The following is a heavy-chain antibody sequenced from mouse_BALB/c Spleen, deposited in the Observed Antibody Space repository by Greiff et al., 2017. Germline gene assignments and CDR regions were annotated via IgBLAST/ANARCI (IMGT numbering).Heavy chain of an antibody. J-gene: IGHJ3*01. V-gene: IGHV8-12*01. D-gene: IGHD2-1*01. CDR3: ARSGGNYGAWFAY. Sequence: QVTLKVSGPGILQPSQTLSLTCSFSGFSLSTSGMGVSWIRQPSGKGLEWLAHIYWDDDKRYNPSLKSRLTISKDTSRNQVFLKITSVDTADTATYYCARSGGNYGAWFAYWGQGTLVTVSA. CDR2: IYWDDDK. CDR1: GFSLSTSGMG.